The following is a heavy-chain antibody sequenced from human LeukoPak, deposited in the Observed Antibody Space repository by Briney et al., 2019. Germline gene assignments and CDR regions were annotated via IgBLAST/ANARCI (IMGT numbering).Heavy chain of an antibody. CDR3: ARGPGDSSGYYSFDY. D-gene: IGHD3-22*01. V-gene: IGHV1-69*05. CDR1: GGTFSSYA. Sequence: ASVKVSCKASGGTFSSYAITWVRQAPGQGPEWMGGIIPILGTTNYAQKFQGRVTMTTDDSTNTAYMELSSLRSQDTAVYYCARGPGDSSGYYSFDYWGQGTLVTVSS. J-gene: IGHJ4*02. CDR2: IIPILGTT.